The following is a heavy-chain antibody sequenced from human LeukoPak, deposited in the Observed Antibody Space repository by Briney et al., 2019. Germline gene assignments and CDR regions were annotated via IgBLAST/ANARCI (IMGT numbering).Heavy chain of an antibody. Sequence: GGSLRLSCAASGFTFSSYSMNWVRQAPGKGLEWVSSISSSSSYIYYADSVKGRFTISRDNAKNSLYLQMNSLRAEDTAVYYCARDSHAGNHFDYWGQGTLVTVSS. J-gene: IGHJ4*02. CDR3: ARDSHAGNHFDY. CDR2: ISSSSSYI. CDR1: GFTFSSYS. V-gene: IGHV3-21*01.